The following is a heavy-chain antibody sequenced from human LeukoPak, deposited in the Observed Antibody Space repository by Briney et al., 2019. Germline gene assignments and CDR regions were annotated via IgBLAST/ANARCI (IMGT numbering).Heavy chain of an antibody. CDR1: GFMFGGYS. CDR3: ARVMAGAIDH. J-gene: IGHJ4*02. Sequence: GGSLRLSCAGSGFMFGGYSMTWVRQAPGKGLEWLANIAPDGSTQNYEDSLEGGFTMSRDNPTNSLYLQMHSLRAEDAAVYHCARVMAGAIDHWGQGTLVTVSS. V-gene: IGHV3-7*01. CDR2: IAPDGSTQ. D-gene: IGHD3-10*01.